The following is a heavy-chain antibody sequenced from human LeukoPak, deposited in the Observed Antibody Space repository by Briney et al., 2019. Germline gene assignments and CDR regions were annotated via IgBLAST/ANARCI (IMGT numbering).Heavy chain of an antibody. V-gene: IGHV3-53*01. CDR1: GFTVSSNY. CDR3: ARDIVGATTDY. Sequence: GGSLRLSCAASGFTVSSNYMSWVRQAPGKGLEWVSVIYSGGSTYYADSVKGRFTISRDNSKNTLYLQMNSLRAEDTAVYYCARDIVGATTDYWGQGTLVTVSP. J-gene: IGHJ4*02. CDR2: IYSGGST. D-gene: IGHD1-26*01.